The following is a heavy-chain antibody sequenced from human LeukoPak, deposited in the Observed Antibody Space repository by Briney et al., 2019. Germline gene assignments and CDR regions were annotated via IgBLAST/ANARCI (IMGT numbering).Heavy chain of an antibody. D-gene: IGHD2-15*01. V-gene: IGHV3-15*01. CDR1: GFTFSNAW. Sequence: GGSLRLSCAASGFTFSNAWMSWVRQAPGKGLEWVGRIKSKTDGGTPDYAAPAKGRFTISRDDPKNTLYLQMNSLRIEDTAVYYCGEDGGHWGQGILVTVSS. J-gene: IGHJ4*02. CDR2: IKSKTDGGTP. CDR3: GEDGGH.